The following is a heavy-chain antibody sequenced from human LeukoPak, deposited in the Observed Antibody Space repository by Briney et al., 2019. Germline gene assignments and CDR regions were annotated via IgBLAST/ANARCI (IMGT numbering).Heavy chain of an antibody. CDR1: GYTFTGYY. CDR2: ITPNNGDT. D-gene: IGHD2-2*01. Sequence: ASVKVSCKASGYTFTGYYMHWVRQAPEQGHEWMGWITPNNGDTHYSQRFQGRVTLTRDTSISTAYMELSSLRSDDTAMYYCAAWSAALPFDYWGQGTLVTVSS. CDR3: AAWSAALPFDY. J-gene: IGHJ4*02. V-gene: IGHV1-2*02.